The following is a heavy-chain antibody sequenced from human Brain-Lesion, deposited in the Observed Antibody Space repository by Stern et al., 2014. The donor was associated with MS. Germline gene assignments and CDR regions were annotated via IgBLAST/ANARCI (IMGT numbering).Heavy chain of an antibody. CDR2: MNPDSGNT. V-gene: IGHV1-8*01. CDR1: GYTFSSYD. Sequence: VQLEQSGAEVKKPGASVKVSCKASGYTFSSYDITWVRQASGHGLEWMGWMNPDSGNTGNAQKFKGRVSMTSDPSISTVYMELTSLTSDDTAVYFCARAVRNQLLSEYWGQGTLVTVSS. CDR3: ARAVRNQLLSEY. J-gene: IGHJ4*02. D-gene: IGHD2-2*01.